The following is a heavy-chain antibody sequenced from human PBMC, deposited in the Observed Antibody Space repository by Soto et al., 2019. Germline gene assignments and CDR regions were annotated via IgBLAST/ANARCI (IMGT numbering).Heavy chain of an antibody. D-gene: IGHD3-10*01. CDR3: ATNQPFYGAGSYFDY. CDR1: GGSIRSSSYY. V-gene: IGHV4-39*01. CDR2: IYYSGST. J-gene: IGHJ4*02. Sequence: SETLSLTCTVSGGSIRSSSYYWGWIRQPPGKGQEWIGSIYYSGSTYYNPSLKGRVTISVDTSKNQFPLKLIFVTAADTAVYYCATNQPFYGAGSYFDYWGQGTLVTVSS.